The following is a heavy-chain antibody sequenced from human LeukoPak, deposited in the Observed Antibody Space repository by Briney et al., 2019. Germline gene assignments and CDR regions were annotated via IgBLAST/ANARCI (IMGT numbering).Heavy chain of an antibody. V-gene: IGHV1-18*01. J-gene: IGHJ4*02. CDR3: ARGVQYYDILTGYYPNYFDY. CDR2: ISAYNGNT. Sequence: GASVKVSCKASGYTFTSYGFSWVRQAPGQGLEYMGWISAYNGNTNYAQKLQGRVTMTTDTSTSTAYMELRSLRSDDTAVYYCARGVQYYDILTGYYPNYFDYWGQGTLVTVSS. D-gene: IGHD3-9*01. CDR1: GYTFTSYG.